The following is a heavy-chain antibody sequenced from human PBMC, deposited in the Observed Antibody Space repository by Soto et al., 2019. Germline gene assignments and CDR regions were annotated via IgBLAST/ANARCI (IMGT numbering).Heavy chain of an antibody. J-gene: IGHJ6*02. CDR2: IIPIFGTA. Sequence: QVQLVQSGAEVKKPGSSVKVSCKASGGTFSSYAISWVRQAPGQGLEWMGGIIPIFGTANYAQKFQGRVTLPXAXSXXAAYMELSSLRSEDTAVYYCARHPGGRGYYYGMDVWGQGTTVTVSS. D-gene: IGHD2-15*01. CDR3: ARHPGGRGYYYGMDV. V-gene: IGHV1-69*05. CDR1: GGTFSSYA.